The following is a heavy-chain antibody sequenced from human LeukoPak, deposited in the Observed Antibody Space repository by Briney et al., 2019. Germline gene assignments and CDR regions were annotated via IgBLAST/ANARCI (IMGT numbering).Heavy chain of an antibody. J-gene: IGHJ5*02. CDR2: IYTSGST. V-gene: IGHV4-61*02. CDR1: GGSISSGSYY. Sequence: SETLSLTCTVSGGSISSGSYYWSWIRQPAGKGLEWIGRIYTSGSTNYNPSLKSRVTISVDTSKNQFSLKLSSVTAADTAVYYCARVGVVVPAAISPTGVWFDPWGQGTLVTVSS. CDR3: ARVGVVVPAAISPTGVWFDP. D-gene: IGHD2-2*01.